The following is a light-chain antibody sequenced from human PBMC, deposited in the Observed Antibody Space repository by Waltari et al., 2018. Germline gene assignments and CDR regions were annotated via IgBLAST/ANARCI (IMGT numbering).Light chain of an antibody. CDR1: GSDLGAYAF. CDR2: DVS. V-gene: IGLV2-14*03. CDR3: ISYTNTYTLGL. Sequence: QSALTQPASVSGSLGPSITISCTGIGSDLGAYAFVSWYQQYPGKPPKLLIYDVSTRPSEVSKRFSGSKSGNTASLAISGLQAEDEADYYCISYTNTYTLGLFGGGTKLTVL. J-gene: IGLJ3*02.